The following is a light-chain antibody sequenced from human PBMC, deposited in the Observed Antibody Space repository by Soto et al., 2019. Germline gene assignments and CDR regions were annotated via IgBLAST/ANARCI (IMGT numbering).Light chain of an antibody. CDR2: LNSDGAH. V-gene: IGLV4-69*01. Sequence: QPVLTQSPSASASLGASVKLTCTLNSGHNTYAIAWHQQQPQKGPRFLMKLNSDGAHSRGDGIPDRFIGSSSGAERYLTISSLQPEDEADYYCQTWGTGPVFGGGTKLTVL. CDR3: QTWGTGPV. CDR1: SGHNTYA. J-gene: IGLJ2*01.